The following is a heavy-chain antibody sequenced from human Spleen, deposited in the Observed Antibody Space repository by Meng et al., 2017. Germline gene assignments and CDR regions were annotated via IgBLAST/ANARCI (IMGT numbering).Heavy chain of an antibody. D-gene: IGHD3-22*01. Sequence: GESLKISCAASGFTFDDYAMHWVRQAPGKGLVWVSRINSDGNSRGYADSVKGRFTISRDNAQNTLYLQMNSLRAEDTAVYYCARGPYYYDSSGYTVDYWAQGTLVTVSS. CDR2: INSDGNSR. CDR3: ARGPYYYDSSGYTVDY. V-gene: IGHV3-74*01. J-gene: IGHJ4*02. CDR1: GFTFDDYA.